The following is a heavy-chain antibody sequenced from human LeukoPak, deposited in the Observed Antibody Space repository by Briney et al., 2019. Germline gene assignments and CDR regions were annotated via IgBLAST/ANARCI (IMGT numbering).Heavy chain of an antibody. CDR3: ARGALTGLPNPSDY. D-gene: IGHD3-9*01. CDR1: GFIFSSYW. J-gene: IGHJ4*02. CDR2: IKQDGSEK. V-gene: IGHV3-7*01. Sequence: GGSLRLSCAASGFIFSSYWMSWVRQAPGKGLEWVANIKQDGSEKYYVDSVKGRFTISRDNAKNSLYLQMNSLRAEDTAVYYCARGALTGLPNPSDYWGQGTLVTVSS.